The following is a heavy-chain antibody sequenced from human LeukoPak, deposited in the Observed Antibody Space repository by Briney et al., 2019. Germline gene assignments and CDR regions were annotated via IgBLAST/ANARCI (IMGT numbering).Heavy chain of an antibody. D-gene: IGHD6-19*01. CDR2: ISYDGSIK. V-gene: IGHV3-30*18. J-gene: IGHJ1*01. CDR3: AKEYSSGYSEYFQH. CDR1: GFTFSSSG. Sequence: PGGSLRLSCAASGFTFSSSGMHWVRQAPGRGPEWVAVISYDGSIKYYADSVKGRFTISRDSSKNTLYLQMNSLRAEDTAVYYCAKEYSSGYSEYFQHWGQGTLVTVSS.